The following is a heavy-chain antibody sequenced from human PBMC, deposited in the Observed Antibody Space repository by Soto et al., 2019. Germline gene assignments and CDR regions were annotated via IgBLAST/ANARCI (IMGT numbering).Heavy chain of an antibody. J-gene: IGHJ4*02. D-gene: IGHD5-18*01. Sequence: QVQLQQSGPGLVKPSQTLSLTCAISGDSISTNNVAWKWIRQSPSGGLEWLGRTGYTSKWYNDYAVSVRSRITINPDTSKNQFSLQLNSVTLGDTAVYYCARGKYSAFDYWGQGTLVTVSS. CDR2: TGYTSKWYN. V-gene: IGHV6-1*01. CDR1: GDSISTNNVA. CDR3: ARGKYSAFDY.